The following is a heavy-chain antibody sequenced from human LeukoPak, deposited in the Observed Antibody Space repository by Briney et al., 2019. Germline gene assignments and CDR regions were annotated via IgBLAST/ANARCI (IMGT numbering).Heavy chain of an antibody. Sequence: GGSLRLSCAASGFTFSSYAMSWVRQAPGKGLEWVSAISGSGGSTYYADSVKGRFTIPRDNSKNTLYLQMNSLRAEDTAVYYCAKDAHCSSTSCYVDYWGQGTLVTVSS. J-gene: IGHJ4*02. CDR3: AKDAHCSSTSCYVDY. CDR2: ISGSGGST. D-gene: IGHD2-2*01. V-gene: IGHV3-23*01. CDR1: GFTFSSYA.